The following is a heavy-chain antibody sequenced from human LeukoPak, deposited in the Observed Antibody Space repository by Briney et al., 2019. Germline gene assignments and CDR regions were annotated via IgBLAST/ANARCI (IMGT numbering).Heavy chain of an antibody. Sequence: SQTLSLTCTVSGGSISSGSYYWSWIRQPAGKGLEWIGRIYTSGSTNYNPSLKSRVTISVDTSKNQFSLKLSSVTAADTAVYYCASVDIWTGYHDYWGQGTLVTVSS. V-gene: IGHV4-61*02. CDR1: GGSISSGSYY. J-gene: IGHJ4*02. D-gene: IGHD3-9*01. CDR3: ASVDIWTGYHDY. CDR2: IYTSGST.